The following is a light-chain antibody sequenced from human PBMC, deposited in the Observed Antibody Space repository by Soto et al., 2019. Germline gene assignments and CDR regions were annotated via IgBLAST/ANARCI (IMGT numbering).Light chain of an antibody. Sequence: DIQMTQSPSSLSASVGDTVTITCQASQDISDFVNWYQHEPGKAPKVLIYDASTLATGVPSRFSGSGSGTDFTLTINNLQPEDVATYSCQQYENLPSFGGGTRVDIK. J-gene: IGKJ4*01. CDR2: DAS. V-gene: IGKV1-33*01. CDR3: QQYENLPS. CDR1: QDISDF.